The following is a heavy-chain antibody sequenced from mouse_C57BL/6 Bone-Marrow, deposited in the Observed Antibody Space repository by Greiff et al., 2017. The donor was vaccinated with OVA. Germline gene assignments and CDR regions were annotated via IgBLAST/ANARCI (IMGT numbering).Heavy chain of an antibody. V-gene: IGHV1-15*01. Sequence: VKLQESGAELVRPGASVTLSCKASGYTFTDYEMHWVKQTPVHGLEWIGAIDPETGGTAYNQKFKGKAILTADKSSSTAYMELRSLTSEDSAVYYCTRYRYYGSSYAMDYWGQGTSVTVSS. CDR3: TRYRYYGSSYAMDY. D-gene: IGHD1-1*01. CDR2: IDPETGGT. J-gene: IGHJ4*01. CDR1: GYTFTDYE.